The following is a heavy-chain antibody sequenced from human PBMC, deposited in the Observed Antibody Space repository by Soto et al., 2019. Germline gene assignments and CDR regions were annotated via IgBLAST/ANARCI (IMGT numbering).Heavy chain of an antibody. J-gene: IGHJ6*02. CDR2: INAGNGNT. CDR3: ARDLRFLEWFIVPGGMDF. D-gene: IGHD3-3*01. CDR1: GYTFTSYA. Sequence: ASVKVSCKASGYTFTSYAMHWVRQAPGQRLEWMGWINAGNGNTKYSQKFQGRVTITRDTSASTAYMELSSLRSEDTAVYYCARDLRFLEWFIVPGGMDFWGQGTTVTVSS. V-gene: IGHV1-3*01.